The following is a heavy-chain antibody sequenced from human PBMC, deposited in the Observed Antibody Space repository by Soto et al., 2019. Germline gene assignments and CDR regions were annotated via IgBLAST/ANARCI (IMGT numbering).Heavy chain of an antibody. D-gene: IGHD2-15*01. CDR3: VSQRSGVVY. Sequence: QVHLVQSGAEVKKPGASVRVSCKASGYSFTGNSMHWVRQAPGQGLEWMGWINPNNGGTNYAQRFRGWVTITRDTSVSTAYMDLNRLKSDDTAVYYCVSQRSGVVYWCQGTLVTVSS. CDR2: INPNNGGT. J-gene: IGHJ4*02. V-gene: IGHV1-2*04. CDR1: GYSFTGNS.